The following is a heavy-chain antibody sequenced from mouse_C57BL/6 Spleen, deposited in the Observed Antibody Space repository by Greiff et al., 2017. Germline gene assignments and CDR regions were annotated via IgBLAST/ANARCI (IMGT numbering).Heavy chain of an antibody. Sequence: QVQLKESGPELVKPGASVKISCKASGYAFSSSWMNWVKQRPGKGLEWIGRIYPGDGDTNYNGKFKGKATLTADKSSSTAYMQLSSLTSEDSAVYFCARCPLYYYGSSYGYFDVWGTGTTVTVSS. V-gene: IGHV1-82*01. CDR3: ARCPLYYYGSSYGYFDV. J-gene: IGHJ1*03. CDR1: GYAFSSSW. D-gene: IGHD1-1*01. CDR2: IYPGDGDT.